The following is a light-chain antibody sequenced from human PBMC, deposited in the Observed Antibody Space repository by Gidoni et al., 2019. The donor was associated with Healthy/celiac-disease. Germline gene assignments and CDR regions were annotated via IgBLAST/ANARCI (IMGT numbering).Light chain of an antibody. CDR2: DAS. CDR3: QQYNNYRT. V-gene: IGKV1-5*01. CDR1: QSISSW. J-gene: IGKJ1*01. Sequence: DIQMTQSPSTLSASVGDRVTITCRASQSISSWLACHQQKPGKAPKVLIYDASSLESGVPSRFSGSGSGTEFTLTISSLQPDDFATYYCQQYNNYRTFGQGTKVEIK.